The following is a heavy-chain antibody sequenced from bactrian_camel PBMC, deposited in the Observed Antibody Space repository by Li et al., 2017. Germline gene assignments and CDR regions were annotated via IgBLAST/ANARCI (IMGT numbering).Heavy chain of an antibody. CDR1: GNTGDATC. CDR2: IYLYGPMT. J-gene: IGHJ4*01. CDR3: AAARGFRDPPRARDFFV. V-gene: IGHV3-3*01. Sequence: VASGGGSVQAGGSLRLSCAASGNTGDATCMGWFRQAPGKEREVVATIYLYGPMTYYADSVRGRFAISHDRPKNTVYLQMNDLKPEDTSVYYCAAARGFRDPPRARDFFVWGQGTQVTVS. D-gene: IGHD4*01.